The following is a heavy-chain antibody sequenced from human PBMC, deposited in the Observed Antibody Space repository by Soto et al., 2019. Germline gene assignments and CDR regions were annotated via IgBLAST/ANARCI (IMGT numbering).Heavy chain of an antibody. CDR3: ARGHCVGGTCYSLAASFYYYLDV. CDR1: GFTFSNYW. J-gene: IGHJ6*03. Sequence: EVQLVESGGGLVQPGGSLRLSCAASGFTFSNYWMYWVRQAPGKGLVWVSRINSDGSVRSYADSVKGRLTISRDNVKNALYLNMYSLSAGDTSVYYCARGHCVGGTCYSLAASFYYYLDVWGKGTTVNVFS. V-gene: IGHV3-74*01. CDR2: INSDGSVR. D-gene: IGHD2-15*01.